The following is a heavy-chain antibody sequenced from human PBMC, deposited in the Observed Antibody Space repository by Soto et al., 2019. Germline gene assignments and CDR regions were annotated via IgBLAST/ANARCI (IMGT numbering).Heavy chain of an antibody. V-gene: IGHV4-30-4*01. Sequence: QVQLQESGPGLVKPSQTLSLTCTVSGGSISSGDYYWSWIRQPPGKGLEWIGYIYYSGSTYYNPSLKSRVTISVDTSKHQFALKLSSVTAADTAVYYCARDGSGSYYTSNWYFDLWGRGTLVTVSS. J-gene: IGHJ2*01. CDR2: IYYSGST. CDR3: ARDGSGSYYTSNWYFDL. CDR1: GGSISSGDYY. D-gene: IGHD3-10*01.